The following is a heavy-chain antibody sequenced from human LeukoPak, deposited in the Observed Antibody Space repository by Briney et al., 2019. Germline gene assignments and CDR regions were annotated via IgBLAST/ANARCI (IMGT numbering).Heavy chain of an antibody. CDR1: GFTFSSYA. J-gene: IGHJ4*02. Sequence: GGALRLSCAASGFTFSSYAVYWVRQAPGKGLEWVALISYDGTDKYYADSVKGRFTISRDNSKNTLYLQMNGLRAEDTAVYYCARDSGTSAVAGLDYWGQGTLVTVSS. CDR2: ISYDGTDK. V-gene: IGHV3-30*04. CDR3: ARDSGTSAVAGLDY. D-gene: IGHD6-19*01.